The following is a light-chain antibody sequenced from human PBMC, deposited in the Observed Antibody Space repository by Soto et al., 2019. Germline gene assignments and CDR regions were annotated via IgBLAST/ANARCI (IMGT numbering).Light chain of an antibody. CDR2: GAS. CDR1: QSVSNNY. J-gene: IGKJ1*01. V-gene: IGKV3-20*01. Sequence: EIVLTQSPGTLSLSPGERSTLSCSSSQSVSNNYLAWYQQKPGQAPRLLIYGASNRATGIPDRFSGSGSGTEFTLTISSLQSEDFAVYYCQQYDNWPPWTFGQGTKVDIK. CDR3: QQYDNWPPWT.